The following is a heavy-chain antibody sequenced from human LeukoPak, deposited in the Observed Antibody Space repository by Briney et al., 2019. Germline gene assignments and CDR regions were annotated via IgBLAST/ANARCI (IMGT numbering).Heavy chain of an antibody. CDR2: IRYDGSNK. V-gene: IGHV3-30*02. D-gene: IGHD6-13*01. J-gene: IGHJ4*02. CDR3: AKSQSAAAGTDY. Sequence: GGSLRLSCAASGFTFSSYGMHWVRQAPGKGLEWVAFIRYDGSNKYYADSVKGRLTISRDNSKNTLYLQMNSLRAEDTAVYYCAKSQSAAAGTDYWGQGTLVTVSS. CDR1: GFTFSSYG.